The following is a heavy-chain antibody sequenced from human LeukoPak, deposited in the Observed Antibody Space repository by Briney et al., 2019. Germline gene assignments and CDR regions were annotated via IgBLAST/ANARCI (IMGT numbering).Heavy chain of an antibody. CDR2: IKQDGSEK. V-gene: IGHV3-7*01. Sequence: GGSLRLSCAASGFTFSIYWMSWVRQAPGKGLEWVANIKQDGSEKYYVDSVKGRFTISRDNAKNSLYLQMNSLRAEDTAVYYCARDLRRVRWFDPWGQGTLVTVSS. D-gene: IGHD1-1*01. CDR1: GFTFSIYW. CDR3: ARDLRRVRWFDP. J-gene: IGHJ5*02.